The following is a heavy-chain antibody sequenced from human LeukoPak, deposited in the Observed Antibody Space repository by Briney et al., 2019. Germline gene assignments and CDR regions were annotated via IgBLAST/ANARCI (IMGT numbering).Heavy chain of an antibody. CDR1: GFTFSTSA. V-gene: IGHV3-49*04. J-gene: IGHJ4*02. D-gene: IGHD6-25*01. CDR2: IRSRAYGGAA. Sequence: GGSLRLSCAASGFTFSTSAMTWVRQAPGKGLEWVGYIRSRAYGGAAEYAASVKGRFTITRDDSKSIAYLQMSSLNIEDTAVYYCAASSGFDYWGQGTLVTVSS. CDR3: AASSGFDY.